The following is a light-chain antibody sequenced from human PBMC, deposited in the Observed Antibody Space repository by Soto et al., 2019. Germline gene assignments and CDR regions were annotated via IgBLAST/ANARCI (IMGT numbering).Light chain of an antibody. CDR3: QQYNNWPSIT. J-gene: IGKJ5*01. V-gene: IGKV3D-15*01. Sequence: EIVLTQSPGTLSLSTGVRATLSCRASQTVDTNYLAWYQQKPGQAPRLLIYGASTRATGIPARFSGSGSGTEFTLTISSLQSEDFAVYYCQQYNNWPSITFGQGTRLEIK. CDR1: QTVDTN. CDR2: GAS.